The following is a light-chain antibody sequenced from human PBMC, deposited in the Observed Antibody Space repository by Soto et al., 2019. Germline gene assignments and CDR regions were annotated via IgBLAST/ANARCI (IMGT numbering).Light chain of an antibody. CDR3: QQYGSSSWT. J-gene: IGKJ1*01. Sequence: EIVLTQSPGTLSFSPGERATLSCRASQSVSSSYLAWYQQTPGQAPRLISYGASSRATGIPDRFSGSGSGTEFTLTISRLEPEDFAVYYCQQYGSSSWTFGQGTKVDIK. CDR1: QSVSSSY. V-gene: IGKV3-20*01. CDR2: GAS.